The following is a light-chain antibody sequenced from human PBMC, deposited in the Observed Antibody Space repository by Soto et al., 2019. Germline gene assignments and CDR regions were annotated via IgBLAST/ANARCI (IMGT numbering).Light chain of an antibody. Sequence: QSVLTQPPSASWSPGQSVTIACTGTSSDITDSKYVSWFQQHPGKAPKVLIYEVNKRPSGVPDRFSGSKSGNTASLTVSGLQADDEADYYCNSYVGSNNYVFGTGTKVTVL. V-gene: IGLV2-8*01. J-gene: IGLJ1*01. CDR1: SSDITDSKY. CDR3: NSYVGSNNYV. CDR2: EVN.